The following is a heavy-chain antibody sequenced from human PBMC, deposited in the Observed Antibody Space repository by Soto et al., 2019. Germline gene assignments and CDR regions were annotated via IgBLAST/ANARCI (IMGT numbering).Heavy chain of an antibody. CDR3: ARGIAVAVSPYY. Sequence: QVQLVESGGGVVQPGRSLRLSCAASGFTFSSYAMHWVRQAPGKGLEWVAVISYDGSNKYYADSVKGRFTISRDNSKNTLYLQMNSLRAEDTAVYYCARGIAVAVSPYYWGQGTLVTVSS. V-gene: IGHV3-30-3*01. J-gene: IGHJ4*02. CDR1: GFTFSSYA. CDR2: ISYDGSNK. D-gene: IGHD6-19*01.